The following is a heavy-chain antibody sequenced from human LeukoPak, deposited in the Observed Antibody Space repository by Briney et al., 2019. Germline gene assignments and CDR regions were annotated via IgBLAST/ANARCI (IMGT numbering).Heavy chain of an antibody. CDR1: GGSVSSGRYY. J-gene: IGHJ6*03. V-gene: IGHV4-61*02. D-gene: IGHD2-15*01. CDR2: IDTRGST. Sequence: SQTLSLTCTVSGGSVSSGRYYWSWIRQPAGKGLEWIGRIDTRGSTNYNPSLKSRVTISVDTSKNQFSLNLTSVTAADTAVYYCASFYCSGGSCYQYFSYYYMDVWGKGTTVTISS. CDR3: ASFYCSGGSCYQYFSYYYMDV.